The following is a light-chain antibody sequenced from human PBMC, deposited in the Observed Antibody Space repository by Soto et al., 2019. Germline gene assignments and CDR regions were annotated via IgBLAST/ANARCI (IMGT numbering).Light chain of an antibody. Sequence: EIVLTQSPGTLSLSPGERATLSCRASQSVSSSYLAWYQQKPGQAPRPLIYGASSRATGIPDRFSGSGSGTDFTLTISRLEPEDFAVYYCQQYNNWPRGTLGQGTKV. CDR3: QQYNNWPRGT. J-gene: IGKJ1*01. CDR2: GAS. V-gene: IGKV3-20*01. CDR1: QSVSSSY.